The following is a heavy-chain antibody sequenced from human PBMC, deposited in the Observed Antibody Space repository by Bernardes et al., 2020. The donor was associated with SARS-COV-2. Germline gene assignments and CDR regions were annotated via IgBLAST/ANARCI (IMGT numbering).Heavy chain of an antibody. CDR1: DFTFSNYS. CDR2: ISSSGLSQ. Sequence: GGSLRLSCAASDFTFSNYSMYWVRQAPGGGLEWLSTISSSGLSQFYADSVRGRYTISRDNSMNTLYLQMNSLRVDDTAVYYCAKGDKRIFGVDRGGLDVWGKGTTVTVSS. J-gene: IGHJ6*04. D-gene: IGHD3-3*01. CDR3: AKGDKRIFGVDRGGLDV. V-gene: IGHV3-23*01.